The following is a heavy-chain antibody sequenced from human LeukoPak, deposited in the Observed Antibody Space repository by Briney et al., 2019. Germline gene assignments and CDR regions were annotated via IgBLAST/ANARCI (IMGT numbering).Heavy chain of an antibody. CDR2: ISSSSSTT. J-gene: IGHJ4*02. D-gene: IGHD4-11*01. CDR1: GFTFSSYS. V-gene: IGHV3-48*01. Sequence: PGGSLRLSCAASGFTFSSYSMNWVRQAPGKGLEWVSYISSSSSTTYYADSVKGRFTISRDNAKNSLYLQMNSLRAEDTAVYYCARDRGSNYAYFDYWGQGTLVTVSS. CDR3: ARDRGSNYAYFDY.